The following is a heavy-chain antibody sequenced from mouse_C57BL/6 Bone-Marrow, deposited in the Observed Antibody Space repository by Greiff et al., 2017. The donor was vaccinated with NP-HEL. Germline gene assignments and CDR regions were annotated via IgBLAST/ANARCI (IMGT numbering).Heavy chain of an antibody. D-gene: IGHD2-3*01. CDR1: GFNIKNTY. CDR2: IDPANGNT. Sequence: VQLKQSVAELVRPGASVKLSCTASGFNIKNTYMHWVKQRPEQGLEWIGRIDPANGNTKYAPKFQGKATITADTSSNTAYLPLSSLKSEDTAIYYCARFDGYYAAWFAYWGQGTLVTVSA. CDR3: ARFDGYYAAWFAY. V-gene: IGHV14-3*01. J-gene: IGHJ3*01.